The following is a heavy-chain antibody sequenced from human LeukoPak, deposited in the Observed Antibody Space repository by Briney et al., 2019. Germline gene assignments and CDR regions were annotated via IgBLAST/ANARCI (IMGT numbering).Heavy chain of an antibody. D-gene: IGHD3-22*01. CDR3: ARTYYYDSSGYFFPYYFDY. J-gene: IGHJ4*02. V-gene: IGHV4-38-2*01. Sequence: SETLSLTCAVSGYSISSGYYWGWIRQPPGKELEWIGSIYHSGSTYYNPSLKSRVTISVDTSKNQFSLKLSSVTAADTAVYYCARTYYYDSSGYFFPYYFDYWGQGTLVTVSS. CDR2: IYHSGST. CDR1: GYSISSGYY.